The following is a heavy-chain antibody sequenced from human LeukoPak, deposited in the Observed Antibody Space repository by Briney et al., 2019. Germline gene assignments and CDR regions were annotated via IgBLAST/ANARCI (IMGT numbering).Heavy chain of an antibody. J-gene: IGHJ4*02. D-gene: IGHD6-19*01. CDR2: VYNSGNSGT. CDR1: GGSISSYW. Sequence: KPSETLSLTCTVSGGSISSYWWSWIRQPPGKGLEWIGYVYNSGNSGTDYNPSLKSRVTISVDTSKNQFSLQLRSVTAADTAVYYCARDGGSGWTGFDYWGQGTLVTVSS. V-gene: IGHV4-59*01. CDR3: ARDGGSGWTGFDY.